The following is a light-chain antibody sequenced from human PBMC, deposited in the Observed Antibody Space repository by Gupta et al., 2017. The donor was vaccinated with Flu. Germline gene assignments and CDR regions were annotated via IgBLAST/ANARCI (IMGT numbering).Light chain of an antibody. Sequence: QSALAQPRSVSGSPGQSVAISCTGTSSDVGGSKFVSWYQLHPDKAPKLVIYDVSERPSGVPDRFSGSRSGNTASLTISGLQAEDEADYYCCSHAGSNTFDVFGTGTKVTVL. CDR1: SSDVGGSKF. CDR2: DVS. V-gene: IGLV2-11*01. J-gene: IGLJ1*01. CDR3: CSHAGSNTFDV.